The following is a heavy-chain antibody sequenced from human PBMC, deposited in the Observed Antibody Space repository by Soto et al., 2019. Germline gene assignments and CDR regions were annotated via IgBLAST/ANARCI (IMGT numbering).Heavy chain of an antibody. CDR2: ISSSSTTK. J-gene: IGHJ5*02. CDR1: GFTFSSYS. Sequence: EVQLVESGGGLVQPGGSLRLSCAASGFTFSSYSMNWVRQAPGKGLEWVSYISSSSTTKYYADSVKGRFTISRDNAKNSLYLQMNSLRAEDTAVYYWARDGCSGSNCLTWFDPWCQGTLVTVSS. V-gene: IGHV3-48*01. CDR3: ARDGCSGSNCLTWFDP. D-gene: IGHD2-15*01.